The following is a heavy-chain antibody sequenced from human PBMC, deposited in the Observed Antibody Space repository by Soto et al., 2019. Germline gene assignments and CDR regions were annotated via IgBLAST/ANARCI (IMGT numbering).Heavy chain of an antibody. J-gene: IGHJ4*02. CDR2: IYYSGST. D-gene: IGHD3-16*02. CDR3: ARVRGDIWGSYPYDY. Sequence: PSETLSLTCTVSGGSISSGGYYWSWIRQHPGRGLEWIGYIYYSGSTYYNPSLKSRVTISVDTSKNQFSLKLSSVTAADTAVYYCARVRGDIWGSYPYDYWGQGTLVTVSS. CDR1: GGSISSGGYY. V-gene: IGHV4-31*03.